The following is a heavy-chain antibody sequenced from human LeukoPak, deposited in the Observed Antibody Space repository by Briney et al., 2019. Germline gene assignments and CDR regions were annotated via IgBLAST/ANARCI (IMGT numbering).Heavy chain of an antibody. V-gene: IGHV1-46*01. Sequence: ASVKVSCKASGYTFTSYYMHWVRQAPGQGLEWMGIINPSGGSTSYAQKFQGRVTMTRDMSTSTVYMELSSLRSEDTAVYYCARSPHPGVYTAMVTSQLDYWGQGTLVTVSS. D-gene: IGHD5-18*01. J-gene: IGHJ4*02. CDR1: GYTFTSYY. CDR3: ARSPHPGVYTAMVTSQLDY. CDR2: INPSGGST.